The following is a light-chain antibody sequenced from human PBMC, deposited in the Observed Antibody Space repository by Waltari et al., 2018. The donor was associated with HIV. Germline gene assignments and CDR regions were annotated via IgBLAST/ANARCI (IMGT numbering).Light chain of an antibody. CDR1: SSNVGSDDL. J-gene: IGLJ1*01. V-gene: IGLV2-23*02. Sequence: QSALTQPASVSGSPGQSITISCTGTSSNVGSDDLVSWYQQHPGEAPKLIIYEVTKRPSGVSKRGAGSKSGNTASLTISGLQAEDEADYYCFSCPRSGIRYVFGTGTKVTVL. CDR3: FSCPRSGIRYV. CDR2: EVT.